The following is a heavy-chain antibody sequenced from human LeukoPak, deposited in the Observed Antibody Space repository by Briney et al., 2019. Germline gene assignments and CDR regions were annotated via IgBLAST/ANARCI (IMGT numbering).Heavy chain of an antibody. Sequence: GASVKVSCKASGYTFTGYYMHWVRQAPGQGLEWMGWINPNSGGTNYAQKFQGRVTMTRDTSISTAYMELSRLRSDDMAVYYCAREAGRKGSFDYWGQGTLVTVSS. CDR3: AREAGRKGSFDY. D-gene: IGHD1-14*01. CDR1: GYTFTGYY. CDR2: INPNSGGT. J-gene: IGHJ4*02. V-gene: IGHV1-2*02.